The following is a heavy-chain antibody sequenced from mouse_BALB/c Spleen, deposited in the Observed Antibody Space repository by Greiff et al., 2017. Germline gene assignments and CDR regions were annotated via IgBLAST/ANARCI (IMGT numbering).Heavy chain of an antibody. CDR2: ISCSNGAT. CDR1: GYSFTGYY. CDR3: ARGEDCWFAY. J-gene: IGHJ3*01. V-gene: IGHV1S34*01. Sequence: LVKTGASVKISCTASGYSFTGYYMHWVKQSHGKSLEWIGYISCSNGATSYNQKFKGKATFTVDTSSSTAYMQFISLTSEDSAVYYCARGEDCWFAYWGQGTLVTVSA.